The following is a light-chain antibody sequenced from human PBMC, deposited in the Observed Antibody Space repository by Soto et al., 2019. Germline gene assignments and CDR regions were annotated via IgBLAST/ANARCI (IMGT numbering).Light chain of an antibody. J-gene: IGLJ1*01. CDR2: DVS. CDR1: SSVVGGYNY. V-gene: IGLV2-11*01. CDR3: CSYAGSYTYV. Sequence: QSVLTQPRSVSGSPGQSVTISCTGTSSVVGGYNYVSWYQQHPGKAPKLMIYDVSKRPSGVPDRFSGSKSGNTASLTISGLQAEEEADYYCCSYAGSYTYVFGTGTKVTVL.